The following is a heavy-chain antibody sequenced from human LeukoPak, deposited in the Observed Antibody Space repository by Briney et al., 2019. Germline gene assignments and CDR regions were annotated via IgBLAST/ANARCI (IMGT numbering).Heavy chain of an antibody. V-gene: IGHV1-69*05. J-gene: IGHJ4*02. CDR1: GYTFTSYA. Sequence: ASVKVSCKASGYTFTSYAISWVRQAPGQGLEWMGRIIPIFGTANYAQKFQGRVTITTDESTSTAYMELSSLRSEDTAVYYCARGPYYYDSSGYQDYWGQGTLVTVSS. D-gene: IGHD3-22*01. CDR2: IIPIFGTA. CDR3: ARGPYYYDSSGYQDY.